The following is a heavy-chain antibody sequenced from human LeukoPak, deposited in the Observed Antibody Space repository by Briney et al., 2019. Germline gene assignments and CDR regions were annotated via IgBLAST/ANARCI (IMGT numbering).Heavy chain of an antibody. CDR1: GFTFDDYA. Sequence: GGSLRLSCAASGFTFDDYAMHWVRQAPGKGLEWVSGISWNSGSIGYADSVKGRFTISRDNAKNSLYLQMNSLRAEDTAVYYCAREGAITMVRGPNYFDYWGQGTLVTVSS. CDR2: ISWNSGSI. V-gene: IGHV3-9*01. D-gene: IGHD3-10*01. J-gene: IGHJ4*02. CDR3: AREGAITMVRGPNYFDY.